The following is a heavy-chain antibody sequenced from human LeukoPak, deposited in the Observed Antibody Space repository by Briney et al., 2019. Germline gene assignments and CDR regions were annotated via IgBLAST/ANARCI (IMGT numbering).Heavy chain of an antibody. Sequence: GGSLRLSCAASGFTFSSYAMHWVRQAPGRGLEWVAVKSYDGSNKYYADSVKGRFTISRDNSKNTLYLQMNSLRAEDTAVYYCARDSGYDPSPLDYWGQGTLVTVSS. CDR1: GFTFSSYA. CDR2: KSYDGSNK. J-gene: IGHJ4*02. D-gene: IGHD2-2*01. V-gene: IGHV3-30-3*01. CDR3: ARDSGYDPSPLDY.